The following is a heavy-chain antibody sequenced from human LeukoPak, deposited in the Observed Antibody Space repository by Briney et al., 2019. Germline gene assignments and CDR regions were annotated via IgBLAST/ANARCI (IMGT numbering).Heavy chain of an antibody. Sequence: GASVKVSCKASGYTFTGYYMHWVRQAPGQGLEWMGRINPNSGGTNYAQKFQGRVTMTRDTFISTAYMELSRLRSDDTAVYYCAREDRENWNYFSPEAFDIWGQGTMVTVSS. CDR1: GYTFTGYY. D-gene: IGHD1-7*01. V-gene: IGHV1-2*06. J-gene: IGHJ3*02. CDR2: INPNSGGT. CDR3: AREDRENWNYFSPEAFDI.